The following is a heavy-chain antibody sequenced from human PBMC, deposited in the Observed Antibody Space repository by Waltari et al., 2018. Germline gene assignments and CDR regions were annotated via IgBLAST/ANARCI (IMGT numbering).Heavy chain of an antibody. J-gene: IGHJ4*02. CDR1: GGSISSSSYY. Sequence: QLQLQESGPGLVTPSETLSLTCTVSGGSISSSSYYWGWIRQPPGKGLEWIGSIYHSGSAYYNPSLKSRVTISVDTSKNQFSVKLSSVTAADTAVYYCARWDYYDSSGLLYWGQGTLVTVSS. V-gene: IGHV4-39*01. D-gene: IGHD3-22*01. CDR3: ARWDYYDSSGLLY. CDR2: IYHSGSA.